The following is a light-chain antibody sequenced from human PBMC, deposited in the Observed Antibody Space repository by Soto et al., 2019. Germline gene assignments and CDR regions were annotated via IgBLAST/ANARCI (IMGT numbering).Light chain of an antibody. V-gene: IGKV1-5*03. J-gene: IGKJ5*01. CDR1: QSINSW. CDR2: KAS. CDR3: QQYEIYPIT. Sequence: DIQMTQSPSTLSASVGDRVTITCRASQSINSWLAWYQQKPGKAPKLLIYKASSLESGVPSRFSGSGAGTEFTLTISSRQPDDFAAYYCQQYEIYPITFGQGTRLEIK.